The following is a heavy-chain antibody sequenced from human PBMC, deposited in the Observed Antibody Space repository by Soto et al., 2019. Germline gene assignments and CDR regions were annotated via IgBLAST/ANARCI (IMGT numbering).Heavy chain of an antibody. V-gene: IGHV3-15*07. J-gene: IGHJ4*02. CDR2: IKSKTDGGTT. CDR1: GFTFSNAW. D-gene: IGHD1-26*01. Sequence: EVQLVEYGGGLVKPGGSLRLSCAAHGFTFSNAWMNWVRQAPGKGLEWVGRIKSKTDGGTTDYAAPVKYRFTISRDDSKNTLYLQMNSLISEDKVVYYWTTGRGDLLYWGQGTLVTVSS. CDR3: TTGRGDLLY.